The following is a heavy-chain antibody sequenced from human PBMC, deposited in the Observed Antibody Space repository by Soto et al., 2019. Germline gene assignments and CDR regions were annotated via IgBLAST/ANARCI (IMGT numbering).Heavy chain of an antibody. J-gene: IGHJ4*02. CDR2: ISGSGGST. CDR3: AKRMATIRGSVDY. D-gene: IGHD5-12*01. CDR1: GFTFSSYA. V-gene: IGHV3-23*01. Sequence: EVQLLESGGGLVQPGGSLRLSCAASGFTFSSYAMSWVRQAPGKGLEWVSAISGSGGSTYYADSVKGRFTISRDNSXXXXYLQMNSXRAEDTAVYYCAKRMATIRGSVDYWGQGTLVTVSS.